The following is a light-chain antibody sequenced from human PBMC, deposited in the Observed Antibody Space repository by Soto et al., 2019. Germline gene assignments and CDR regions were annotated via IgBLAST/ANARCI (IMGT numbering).Light chain of an antibody. V-gene: IGLV1-40*01. CDR2: GNS. CDR1: DSNIGAGYD. CDR3: QSYDSSLTGSKV. Sequence: QSVLTQPPSVSGAPGQTVTISCSGSDSNIGAGYDLHWYQQVPGTAPKLLIYGNSNRPSGVPDRFSGSRSGTSASLAITGLQAEDEADYYCQSYDSSLTGSKVFGSGTKVTVL. J-gene: IGLJ1*01.